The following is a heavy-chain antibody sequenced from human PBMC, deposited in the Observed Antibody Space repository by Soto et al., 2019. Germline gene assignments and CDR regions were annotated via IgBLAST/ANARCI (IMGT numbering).Heavy chain of an antibody. CDR2: ISSSSSYI. Sequence: GGSLRLSCVASGFTFSSYSMNWVRQAPGKGLEWVSSISSSSSYIYYADSVKGRFTISRDNAKNSLYLQMNSLRAEDTAVYYCSKHDLRFYYYYYMDVWGKGTTVTVSS. V-gene: IGHV3-21*04. CDR1: GFTFSSYS. CDR3: SKHDLRFYYYYYMDV. D-gene: IGHD3-3*01. J-gene: IGHJ6*03.